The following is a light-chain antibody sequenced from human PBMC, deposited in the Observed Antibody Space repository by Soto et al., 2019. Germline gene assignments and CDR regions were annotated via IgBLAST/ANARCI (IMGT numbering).Light chain of an antibody. J-gene: IGLJ2*01. CDR1: SSDVGGYNY. CDR2: EVS. Sequence: QSALPQPASVSGSPGQSITISCTGTSSDVGGYNYVSWYQQHPGKAPKLMIYEVSNRPSGVSNRFSGSKSGNTASLTISGLQAEDEADYYCSSYTSISTLDVVFGGGTKLTVL. CDR3: SSYTSISTLDVV. V-gene: IGLV2-14*01.